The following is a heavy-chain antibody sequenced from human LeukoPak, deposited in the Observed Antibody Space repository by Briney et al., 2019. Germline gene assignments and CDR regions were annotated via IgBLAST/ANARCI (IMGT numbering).Heavy chain of an antibody. V-gene: IGHV4-31*03. CDR1: GGSISRGGYD. J-gene: IGHJ3*02. Sequence: SETLSLTCTVSGGSISRGGYDWSWIRQHQGKGLEWIGYIYYSGSTYYNPYLKSRVTIPVKTSKTKFSLKLSSVTATDRAVYSCARESGRQYYYDSSGGFDIWGQGKMVTVSS. D-gene: IGHD3-22*01. CDR3: ARESGRQYYYDSSGGFDI. CDR2: IYYSGST.